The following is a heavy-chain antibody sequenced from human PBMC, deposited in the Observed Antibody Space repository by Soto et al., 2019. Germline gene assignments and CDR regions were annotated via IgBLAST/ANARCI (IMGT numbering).Heavy chain of an antibody. J-gene: IGHJ5*02. CDR3: ARVAPVPRIAAAGTDPFSGFDP. CDR1: GFTFSDYY. V-gene: IGHV3-11*01. D-gene: IGHD6-13*01. CDR2: ISSSGSTI. Sequence: QVQLVESGGGLVKPGGSLRLSCAASGFTFSDYYISWIRQAPGKGLEGVSYISSSGSTIYYADSVKGRFTISRDNAKNALYLQMNSLRAEDTAVYYCARVAPVPRIAAAGTDPFSGFDPWGQGTLVTVSS.